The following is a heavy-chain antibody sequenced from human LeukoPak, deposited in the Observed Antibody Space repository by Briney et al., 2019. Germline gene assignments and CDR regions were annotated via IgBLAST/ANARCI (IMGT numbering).Heavy chain of an antibody. V-gene: IGHV3-21*04. CDR2: ISSGSGYI. Sequence: GGSLRLSCAASGFTFSSYSMNWVRQAPGKGLEWVSYISSGSGYIYYADSVKGRFTISRDNSKNALYLQMNSLRAEDTAVYYCAVIGERDYWGQGTLVTVSS. CDR3: AVIGERDY. J-gene: IGHJ4*02. CDR1: GFTFSSYS. D-gene: IGHD3-10*01.